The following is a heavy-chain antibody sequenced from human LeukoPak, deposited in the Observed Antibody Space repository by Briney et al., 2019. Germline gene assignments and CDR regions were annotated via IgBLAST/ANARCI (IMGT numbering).Heavy chain of an antibody. Sequence: GGSLRLSCAASGFTFSSYSMNWVRQAPGKGLEWVSYISSNSSTIYYADSVKGRFTISRDNAKNSLYLQMNSLRAEDTAVYYCARDGRVCSSTSCYVGYPYDYWGRGTLVTVSS. CDR3: ARDGRVCSSTSCYVGYPYDY. CDR1: GFTFSSYS. J-gene: IGHJ4*02. D-gene: IGHD2-2*01. V-gene: IGHV3-48*01. CDR2: ISSNSSTI.